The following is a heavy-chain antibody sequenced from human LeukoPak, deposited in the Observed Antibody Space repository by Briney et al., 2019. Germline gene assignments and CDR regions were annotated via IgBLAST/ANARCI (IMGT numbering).Heavy chain of an antibody. D-gene: IGHD7-27*01. CDR1: GYSFTSYW. V-gene: IGHV5-51*01. CDR3: ARQTAMGRSGDY. Sequence: GESLKISCKASGYSFTSYWIGWVRHMPGKGVEWMGIIDPSDSETRYTPSFQGQVTISVDKSLTTAYLQWNSLKASDTAMYYCARQTAMGRSGDYWGQGTLVTASS. J-gene: IGHJ4*02. CDR2: IDPSDSET.